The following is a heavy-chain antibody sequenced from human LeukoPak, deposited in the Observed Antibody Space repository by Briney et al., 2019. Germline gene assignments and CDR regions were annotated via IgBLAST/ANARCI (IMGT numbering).Heavy chain of an antibody. CDR1: GYTFTGYY. J-gene: IGHJ6*03. D-gene: IGHD3-3*01. V-gene: IGHV1-2*02. CDR2: INPNSGGT. Sequence: ASVKVSCKASGYTFTGYYMHWVRQAPGQGLEWMGWINPNSGGTNYAQKFQGRVTMTRDTSISTAYMELSRLRSDDTAVYYCARDHSDDFWSGSGPLYYMDVWGKGTTVTVSS. CDR3: ARDHSDDFWSGSGPLYYMDV.